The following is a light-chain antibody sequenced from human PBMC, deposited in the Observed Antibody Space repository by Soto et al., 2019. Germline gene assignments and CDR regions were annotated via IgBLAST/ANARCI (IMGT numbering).Light chain of an antibody. V-gene: IGKV1-6*01. CDR3: QQYNNYPRT. Sequence: AIVMTQSPSSLSASLGDRVTISCRASQSISNELGWYQQTPGKAPKLLIYAASSMPTGVPARFRGSGSGTEFTLTISSLQPEDFAIYYCQQYNNYPRTFGQGTKVEIK. CDR2: AAS. J-gene: IGKJ1*01. CDR1: QSISNE.